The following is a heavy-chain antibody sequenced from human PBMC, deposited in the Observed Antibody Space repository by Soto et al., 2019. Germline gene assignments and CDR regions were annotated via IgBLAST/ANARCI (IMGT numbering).Heavy chain of an antibody. V-gene: IGHV3-30-3*01. CDR1: GFTFSSYA. CDR3: ASDCSSCCYLRYYLDY. CDR2: ISYDGSNK. D-gene: IGHD2-15*01. J-gene: IGHJ4*02. Sequence: GGSLRLSCAASGFTFSSYAMPWVRRAPGKGLEWVAVISYDGSNKYYADSVKGRFTISRDNSKHTLYLQINSLRAQDTAVYYCASDCSSCCYLRYYLDYLGQGTLVNVSS.